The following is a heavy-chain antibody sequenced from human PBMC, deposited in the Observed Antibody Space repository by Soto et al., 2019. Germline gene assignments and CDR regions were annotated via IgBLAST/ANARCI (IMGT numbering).Heavy chain of an antibody. CDR1: GFTLRSYA. J-gene: IGHJ6*02. Sequence: QVQLVESGGGVFQPGKSRSLSCAPSGFTLRSYAMPWVRKFPGKGLEWLAVISYEGSNQYYADSVQGRFTLTRDNAKKTVDLQMNSLRADDTAVYFCARSGSYYGIDLWGQGTTVTVSS. CDR3: ARSGSYYGIDL. V-gene: IGHV3-30*04. CDR2: ISYEGSNQ.